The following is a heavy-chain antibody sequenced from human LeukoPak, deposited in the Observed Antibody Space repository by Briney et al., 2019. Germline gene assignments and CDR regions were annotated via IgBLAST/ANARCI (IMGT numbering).Heavy chain of an antibody. D-gene: IGHD6-6*01. J-gene: IGHJ5*02. CDR3: ARGSSSSFGFDP. V-gene: IGHV3-21*01. CDR1: GFTFSSYS. CDR2: ISSSSSYI. Sequence: GGSLRLSCAASGFTFSSYSMNLVRQAPGKGLEWVSSISSSSSYIYYADSVKGRFTISRDNAKNSLYLQMNSLRAEDTAVYYCARGSSSSFGFDPWGQGTLVTVSS.